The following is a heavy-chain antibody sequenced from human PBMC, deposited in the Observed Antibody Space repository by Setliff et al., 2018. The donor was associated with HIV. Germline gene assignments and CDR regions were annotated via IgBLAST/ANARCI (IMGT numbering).Heavy chain of an antibody. D-gene: IGHD4-17*01. J-gene: IGHJ4*02. CDR1: GGSFSDYY. V-gene: IGHV4-34*01. Sequence: PSETLSLTCAVYGGSFSDYYWSWIRQPPGKGLEWIGEINHSGSTNYNPSLKSRVTISVDTSKNQFSLKLSSVTAADTAVYYCARGPYGGNYIPRGLDYWGQGTLVTVSS. CDR3: ARGPYGGNYIPRGLDY. CDR2: INHSGST.